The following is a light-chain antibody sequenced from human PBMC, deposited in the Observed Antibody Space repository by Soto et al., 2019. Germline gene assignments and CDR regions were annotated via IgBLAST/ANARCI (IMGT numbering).Light chain of an antibody. J-gene: IGKJ1*01. Sequence: IVLTQSPATLSSFPGDRVTLSCRASQYINTRLAWYQHRPGQAPRLLIYGASNRATGIPDRFSGSGSGTDFTLTISRLEPEDFAVYYCQQYGSSGTFGQGTKVDIK. CDR3: QQYGSSGT. CDR2: GAS. V-gene: IGKV3-20*01. CDR1: QYINTR.